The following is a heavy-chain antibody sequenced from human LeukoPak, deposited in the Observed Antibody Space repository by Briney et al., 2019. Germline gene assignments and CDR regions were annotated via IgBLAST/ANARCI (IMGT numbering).Heavy chain of an antibody. D-gene: IGHD1-14*01. V-gene: IGHV4-59*01. J-gene: IGHJ6*02. CDR3: GRRNKGPADV. CDR2: IYYTGST. CDR1: GSSISSYY. Sequence: SETLSLTCTVSGSSISSYYWSWIPQPPGKGLEWIGYIYYTGSTNYNPSLKSRVTISVDTSKNQFSLKLSSVTAADTAVYYCGRRNKGPADVWGQGTTVTVSS.